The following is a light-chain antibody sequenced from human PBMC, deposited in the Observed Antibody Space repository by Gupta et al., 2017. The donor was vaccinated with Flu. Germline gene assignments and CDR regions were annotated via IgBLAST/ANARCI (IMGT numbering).Light chain of an antibody. CDR1: SSDVGGYNY. Sequence: QSALTQPPSASGSPGQSVIISCTGTSSDVGGYNYVSWYQQHPGKAPKLMIFEVSKRPSGVPDRFSGSKSGSTASLTVSGLQGEDEADYYCSSYAGSNNWVFGGGTKLTVL. CDR2: EVS. J-gene: IGLJ3*02. V-gene: IGLV2-8*01. CDR3: SSYAGSNNWV.